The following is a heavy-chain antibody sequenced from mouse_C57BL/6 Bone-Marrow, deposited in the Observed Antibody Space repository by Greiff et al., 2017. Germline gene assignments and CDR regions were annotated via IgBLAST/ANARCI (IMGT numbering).Heavy chain of an antibody. CDR3: TRGYYYGSRGYFDV. Sequence: VQLQQSGTVLARPGASVKMSCKTSGYTFTSYWMHWVKQRPGQGLEWIGAIYPGNSDTSYNQKFKGKAKLTAVTSASTAYMELSSLTNEDSAVYYCTRGYYYGSRGYFDVWGTGTTVTVSS. D-gene: IGHD1-1*01. CDR2: IYPGNSDT. CDR1: GYTFTSYW. V-gene: IGHV1-5*01. J-gene: IGHJ1*03.